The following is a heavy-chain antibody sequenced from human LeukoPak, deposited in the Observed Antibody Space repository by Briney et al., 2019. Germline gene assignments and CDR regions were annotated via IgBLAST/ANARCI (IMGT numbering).Heavy chain of an antibody. CDR3: ARLLAKWELDAFDI. CDR2: IYSGGST. J-gene: IGHJ3*02. D-gene: IGHD1-26*01. Sequence: TGGSLRLSCAASGFTVSSNYMSWVRQAPGKGLEWVSVIYSGGSTYYADSVKGRFTISRDNSKNTLYLQMNSLRAEDTAVYYCARLLAKWELDAFDIWGQGTMVTVSS. CDR1: GFTVSSNY. V-gene: IGHV3-66*01.